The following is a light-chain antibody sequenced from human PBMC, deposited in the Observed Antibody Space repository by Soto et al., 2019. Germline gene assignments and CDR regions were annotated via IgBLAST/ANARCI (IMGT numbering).Light chain of an antibody. CDR1: QSVSNY. CDR3: QQRHNWRDT. V-gene: IGKV3-11*01. J-gene: IGKJ5*01. Sequence: DIVITQSPATLSVSPGERATLSCRASQSVSNYLSWYQQKPGQAPRLLMYETSRRATGIPARFSGSGSGTDFTLTISSLEPEDFAVYYCQQRHNWRDTFGQGTRLEIK. CDR2: ETS.